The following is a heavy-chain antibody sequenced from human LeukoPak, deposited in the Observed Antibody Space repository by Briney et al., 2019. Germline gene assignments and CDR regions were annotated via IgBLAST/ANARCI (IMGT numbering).Heavy chain of an antibody. J-gene: IGHJ6*02. CDR3: ARGRYYGMDV. V-gene: IGHV3-74*01. CDR2: INNDGSST. CDR1: GFTFSSYG. Sequence: PGRSLRLSCAASGFTFSSYGLHWVRQAPGKGLEWVSRINNDGSSTAYADSVKGRFTISRDNAKNTLFLQMNSLRAEDTAVYYCARGRYYGMDVWGQGTTVTVSS.